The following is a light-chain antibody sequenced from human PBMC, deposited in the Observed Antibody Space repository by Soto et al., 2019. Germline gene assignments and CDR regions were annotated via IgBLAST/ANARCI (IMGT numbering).Light chain of an antibody. CDR3: QQYGSSPSWT. J-gene: IGKJ1*01. CDR2: GAS. CDR1: QSVSTSY. Sequence: SGWTQSPCTLSLSAGERATLSCRASQSVSTSYLAWYQQQPRQAPRLLIYGASSRATGIPHRFSSSGSATDFTLTINRLEDEDFVVYYNQQYGSSPSWTFGQGTKVDIK. V-gene: IGKV3-20*01.